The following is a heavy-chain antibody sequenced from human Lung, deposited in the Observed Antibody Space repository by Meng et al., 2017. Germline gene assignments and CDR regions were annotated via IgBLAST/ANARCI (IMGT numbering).Heavy chain of an antibody. D-gene: IGHD6-19*01. J-gene: IGHJ4*02. CDR1: GDSVSSNSAA. Sequence: VHLQQSGPGLVKHSQTLSLTCAISGDSVSSNSAAWNWIGQSPSRGLEWLGRTYYRSKWYNGYAVSVRSRITINPDTSKNQFSLQLNSVTPEDTAVYYCARSQQWLDSWGQGTLVTVSS. CDR3: ARSQQWLDS. V-gene: IGHV6-1*01. CDR2: TYYRSKWYN.